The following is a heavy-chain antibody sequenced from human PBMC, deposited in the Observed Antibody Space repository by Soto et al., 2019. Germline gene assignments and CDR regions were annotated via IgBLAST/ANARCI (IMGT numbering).Heavy chain of an antibody. J-gene: IGHJ3*01. CDR2: ISGSADGT. D-gene: IGHD3-3*01. CDR1: GFTFDSYE. V-gene: IGHV3-23*01. CDR3: AKDTVGGYSFWSGYYSYGLDV. Sequence: EVKLLESGGGLAQPGGYRRLSCVGSGFTFDSYEISWVRQAPGKGLQWISAISGSADGTDYAHSVKCRFTISRDNSRNTVHLQIDSLRVEDTDLYYCAKDTVGGYSFWSGYYSYGLDVWGQGTMGTVSS.